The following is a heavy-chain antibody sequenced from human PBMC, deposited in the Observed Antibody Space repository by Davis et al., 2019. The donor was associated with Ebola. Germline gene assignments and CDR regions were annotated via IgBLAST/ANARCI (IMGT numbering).Heavy chain of an antibody. CDR2: IYPGDSDT. V-gene: IGHV5-51*01. CDR3: ARLASSSWFHGMDV. CDR1: GYSFTNYW. Sequence: GESLKISCKGSGYSFTNYWIAWVRQRPGKGLEWMGVIYPGDSDTRYSPSFRGQVTISVDKSISTAYLQWSSLKASDTAIYYCARLASSSWFHGMDVWGQGTTVTVSS. D-gene: IGHD6-13*01. J-gene: IGHJ6*02.